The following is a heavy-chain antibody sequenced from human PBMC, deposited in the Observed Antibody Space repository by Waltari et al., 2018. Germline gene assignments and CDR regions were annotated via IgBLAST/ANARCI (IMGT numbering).Heavy chain of an antibody. CDR2: IYYSGST. V-gene: IGHV4-59*11. CDR3: ARDKPQTGPHYGMDV. D-gene: IGHD7-27*01. CDR1: GGSISSHY. Sequence: QVQLQESGPGLVKPSETLSLTCTVSGGSISSHYWSWIRQPPGKGLEWIGYIYYSGSTNHNPALKNRGTISVDTSKNQFSLKLSSVTAADTAVYYCARDKPQTGPHYGMDVWGQGTTVTVSS. J-gene: IGHJ6*02.